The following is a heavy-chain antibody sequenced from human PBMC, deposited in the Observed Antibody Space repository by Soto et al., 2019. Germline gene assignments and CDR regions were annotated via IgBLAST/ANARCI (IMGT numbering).Heavy chain of an antibody. CDR1: GDSFSSGSYY. J-gene: IGHJ3*02. D-gene: IGHD2-15*01. V-gene: IGHV4-39*01. CDR3: ARLQGGAFDT. Sequence: ETLSLTCTVSGDSFSSGSYYWGWIRQPPGKGLEWIVNIYYSGRTYYNPSLKSRVTISVDTSKNQFSLKLSSVTAADTAVYYCARLQGGAFDTWGQGSMVTVSS. CDR2: IYYSGRT.